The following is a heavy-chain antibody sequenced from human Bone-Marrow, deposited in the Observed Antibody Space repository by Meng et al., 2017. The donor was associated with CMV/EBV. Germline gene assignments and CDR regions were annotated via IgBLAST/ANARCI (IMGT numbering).Heavy chain of an antibody. J-gene: IGHJ4*02. Sequence: GESLKISCAASGFTFSSYSMNWVRQAPGKGLEWVSSISSSSSYIYYADSVKGRFTISRDNAKNSLYLQMNSLRAEDTAVYYCARVGGSGSFDYWGQGTRVTVSS. CDR2: ISSSSSYI. V-gene: IGHV3-21*01. D-gene: IGHD3-10*01. CDR3: ARVGGSGSFDY. CDR1: GFTFSSYS.